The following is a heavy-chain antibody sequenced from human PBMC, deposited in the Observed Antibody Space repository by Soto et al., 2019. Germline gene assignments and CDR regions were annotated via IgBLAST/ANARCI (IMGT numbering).Heavy chain of an antibody. CDR1: GGSYSFYY. D-gene: IGHD6-13*01. CDR3: AVTGYSRSWSPSPLA. Sequence: SETLSLTCGVHGGSYSFYYWNWIRQPPGKGLEWIGEINGRGNTNYNPSLKSRLTVSVDTSKKQFSLKLRSVTAADSGVYYCAVTGYSRSWSPSPLAWGPGTLVTVSS. J-gene: IGHJ5*02. CDR2: INGRGNT. V-gene: IGHV4-34*01.